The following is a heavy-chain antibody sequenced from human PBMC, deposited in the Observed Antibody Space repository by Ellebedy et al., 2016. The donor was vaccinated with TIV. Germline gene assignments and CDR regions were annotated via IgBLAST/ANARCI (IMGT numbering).Heavy chain of an antibody. V-gene: IGHV3-7*01. J-gene: IGHJ5*02. CDR2: IYQDGSNQ. CDR1: GFSFRSYW. D-gene: IGHD4-17*01. Sequence: GESLKIPCVASGFSFRSYWRSWVRQAPGKGLEWVANIYQDGSNQYYVDSVKGRFTISRDNANKSLFLQMNSLRGEDTAVYYCARRGSNGDYAVQINSWFDRWGRGTLVTVSS. CDR3: ARRGSNGDYAVQINSWFDR.